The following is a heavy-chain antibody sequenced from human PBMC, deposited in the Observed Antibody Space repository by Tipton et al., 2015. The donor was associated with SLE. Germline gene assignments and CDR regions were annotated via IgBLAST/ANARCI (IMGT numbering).Heavy chain of an antibody. CDR3: ARVRAAGTTTISRSWFDP. Sequence: TLSLTCTVSGGSISSYYWSWIRQPPGKGLEWIGYIYYSGSTNYNPSLKSRVTISVDTSKNQFSLKLSSVTAADTAVYYCARVRAAGTTTISRSWFDPWGQGTLVTVSS. D-gene: IGHD6-13*01. CDR1: GGSISSYY. V-gene: IGHV4-59*12. CDR2: IYYSGST. J-gene: IGHJ5*02.